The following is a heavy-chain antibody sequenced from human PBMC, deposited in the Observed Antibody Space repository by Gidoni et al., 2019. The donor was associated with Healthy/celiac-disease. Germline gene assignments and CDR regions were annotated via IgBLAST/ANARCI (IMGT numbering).Heavy chain of an antibody. Sequence: QVQLQESGPGLVKPSGTLSLTCAVSGGSISSSNWWSWVRQPPGKGLEWIGEIYHSGSTNYNPSLKSRVTISVDKSKNQFSLKLSSVTAADTAVYYCARDFFPYYYDSSGHRAFDIWGQGTMVTVSS. CDR2: IYHSGST. V-gene: IGHV4-4*02. CDR1: GGSISSSNW. CDR3: ARDFFPYYYDSSGHRAFDI. J-gene: IGHJ3*02. D-gene: IGHD3-22*01.